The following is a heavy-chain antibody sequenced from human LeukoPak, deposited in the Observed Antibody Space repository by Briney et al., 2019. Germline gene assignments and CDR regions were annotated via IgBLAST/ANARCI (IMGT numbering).Heavy chain of an antibody. CDR2: ISAYNGNT. CDR1: GYTFTSYG. J-gene: IGHJ4*02. V-gene: IGHV1-18*01. CDR3: AKDKAAAGTGGPWY. D-gene: IGHD6-13*01. Sequence: ASVKVSCKASGYTFTSYGICWVRQAPGQGLEWMGWISAYNGNTNYAQKLQGRVTMTTDTSTSTAYMELRSLRSDDTAVYYCAKDKAAAGTGGPWYWGQGTLVTVSS.